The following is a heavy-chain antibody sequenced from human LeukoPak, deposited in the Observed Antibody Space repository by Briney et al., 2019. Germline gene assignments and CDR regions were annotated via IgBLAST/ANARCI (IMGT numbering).Heavy chain of an antibody. Sequence: GGALRLSCAGSGFTFSRYAMSGVGQTAGKGGAWVSALIGSGVSTYYAGSVNGRFTISRDNSKNTLYLQMNSLRAEDTAVYYCAKGHSPFDYWGQGTLVTVSS. V-gene: IGHV3-23*01. CDR2: LIGSGVST. D-gene: IGHD2-21*01. CDR3: AKGHSPFDY. CDR1: GFTFSRYA. J-gene: IGHJ4*02.